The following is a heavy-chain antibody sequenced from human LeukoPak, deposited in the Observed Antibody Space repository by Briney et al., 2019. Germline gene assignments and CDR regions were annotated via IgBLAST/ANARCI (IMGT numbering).Heavy chain of an antibody. CDR2: ISGSGGST. CDR3: AKGDTGMVRRYYFDY. J-gene: IGHJ4*02. V-gene: IGHV3-23*01. Sequence: GGSLRLSCAGSGFIFSTHWMIWVRQAPGKGLEWVSVISGSGGSTYYADSVKGQFTIFRDNSKNTVYLQMNSLRADDTAVYYCAKGDTGMVRRYYFDYWGQGTLVTVSS. CDR1: GFIFSTHW. D-gene: IGHD5-18*01.